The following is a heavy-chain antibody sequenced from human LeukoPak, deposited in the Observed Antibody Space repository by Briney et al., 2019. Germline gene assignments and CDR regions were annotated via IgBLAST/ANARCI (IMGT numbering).Heavy chain of an antibody. J-gene: IGHJ4*02. Sequence: GGSLRLSCAASGFTFSSYAMSWVRQAPGKGLEWVSAISGSGGSTYYADSVKGRFTISRDNSKNTLYLQMNSLRAEDAAVYYCAKDRSMTTALDYWGQGTLVTVSS. CDR2: ISGSGGST. D-gene: IGHD4-17*01. CDR3: AKDRSMTTALDY. CDR1: GFTFSSYA. V-gene: IGHV3-23*01.